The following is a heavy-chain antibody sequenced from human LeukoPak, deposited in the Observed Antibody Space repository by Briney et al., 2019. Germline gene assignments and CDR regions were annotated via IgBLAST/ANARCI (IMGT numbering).Heavy chain of an antibody. CDR2: ITGSGGNT. CDR1: GFTFSSYA. Sequence: PGGSLRLSCAASGFTFSSYAMGWVRQAPGKGLEWVSAITGSGGNTYYADSVKGRFTISRANSKNTVYPQANILSAEHTAVYSCPKGNGYSYGRYYFDYWGQGTLVTVSS. CDR3: PKGNGYSYGRYYFDY. D-gene: IGHD5-18*01. J-gene: IGHJ4*02. V-gene: IGHV3-23*01.